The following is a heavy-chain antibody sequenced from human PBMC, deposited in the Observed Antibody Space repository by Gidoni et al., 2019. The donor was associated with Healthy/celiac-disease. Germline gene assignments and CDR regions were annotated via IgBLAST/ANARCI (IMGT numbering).Heavy chain of an antibody. J-gene: IGHJ3*02. CDR1: GGSISRGGYY. V-gene: IGHV4-31*03. CDR2: IYYSGST. Sequence: QVQLQESGPGLVKPSQTLSLPCTVSGGSISRGGYYWSWIRQHPGKGLEWIGYIYYSGSTYYNPSLKSRVTISVDTSKNQFSLKLSSVTAADTAVYYCAREVVAATRRAFDIWGQGTMVTVSS. CDR3: AREVVAATRRAFDI. D-gene: IGHD2-15*01.